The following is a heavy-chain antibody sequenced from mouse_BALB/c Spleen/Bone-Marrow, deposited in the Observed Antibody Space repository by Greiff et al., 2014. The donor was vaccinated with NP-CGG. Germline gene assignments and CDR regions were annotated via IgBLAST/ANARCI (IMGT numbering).Heavy chain of an antibody. Sequence: QVQLKQSGAELMKPGASVKISCKATGYTFSSYWIEWVKQRPGHGLEWIGEILPGSGSTNYNEKFKGKATFPADTSSNTAYMQLSSLTSEDSAVYYCARSTGTWDYWGQGTTLTVSS. V-gene: IGHV1-9*01. CDR1: GYTFSSYW. D-gene: IGHD4-1*02. CDR2: ILPGSGST. J-gene: IGHJ2*01. CDR3: ARSTGTWDY.